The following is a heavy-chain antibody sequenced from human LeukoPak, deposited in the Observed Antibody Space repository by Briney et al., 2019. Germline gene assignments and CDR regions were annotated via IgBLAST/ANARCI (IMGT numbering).Heavy chain of an antibody. CDR1: GGSISGYY. J-gene: IGHJ4*02. V-gene: IGHV4-59*01. CDR3: ARDRYSNSWYGGFDY. D-gene: IGHD6-13*01. Sequence: SETLSLTCTVSGGSISGYYWSWIRQPPGKGLEWIGYIYYGGSTNYNPSLKSRVTISVDTSKNQFSLKLSSVTAADTAVYYCARDRYSNSWYGGFDYWGQGTLVTVSS. CDR2: IYYGGST.